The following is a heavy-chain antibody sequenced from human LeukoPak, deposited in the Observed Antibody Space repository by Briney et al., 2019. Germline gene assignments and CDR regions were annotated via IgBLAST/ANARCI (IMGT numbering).Heavy chain of an antibody. D-gene: IGHD1-26*01. CDR3: ATAQPEWELLGY. V-gene: IGHV1-24*01. CDR2: FDPEDGET. Sequence: ASVKVSCKVSGYTFTELSMHWVRQAPGKGLEWMGGFDPEDGETIYAQKFQGRVTMTEDTSTDTAYTELSSLRSEDTAVYYCATAQPEWELLGYWGQGTLVTVSS. J-gene: IGHJ4*02. CDR1: GYTFTELS.